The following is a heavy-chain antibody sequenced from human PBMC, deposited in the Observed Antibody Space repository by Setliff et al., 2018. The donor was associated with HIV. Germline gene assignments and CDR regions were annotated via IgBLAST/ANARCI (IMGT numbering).Heavy chain of an antibody. V-gene: IGHV4-61*02. CDR1: GGSISSGSYY. Sequence: SETLSLTCTVSGGSISSGSYYWSWIRQPAGKGLEWIGRIYTSGSTNYNPSLKSRVTISVDTSKNQFSLKLSSVTAADTAVYYCARDPYPERGAFDIWGQGTMVT. J-gene: IGHJ3*02. CDR2: IYTSGST. CDR3: ARDPYPERGAFDI. D-gene: IGHD1-1*01.